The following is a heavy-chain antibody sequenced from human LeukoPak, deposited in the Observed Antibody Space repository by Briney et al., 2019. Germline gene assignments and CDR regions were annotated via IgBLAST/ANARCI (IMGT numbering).Heavy chain of an antibody. J-gene: IGHJ4*02. CDR3: ARGWTTFHY. CDR2: VSENGDGT. Sequence: GGSLRLSCVASGFTFNHYAMSWVRQAPGKGLEWVASVSENGDGTMYPDSAKGRFTISRDNSRKTVLLEVNSLRVEDAATYYCARGWTTFHYWGQGALVTVSS. D-gene: IGHD1-1*01. CDR1: GFTFNHYA. V-gene: IGHV3-23*01.